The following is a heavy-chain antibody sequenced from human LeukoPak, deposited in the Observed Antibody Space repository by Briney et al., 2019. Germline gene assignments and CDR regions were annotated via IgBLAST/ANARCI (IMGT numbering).Heavy chain of an antibody. V-gene: IGHV3-30*02. CDR2: IRYDGSNK. J-gene: IGHJ3*01. D-gene: IGHD5-24*01. CDR1: GFTFNSYG. Sequence: GGSLRLSCAASGFTFNSYGMNWVRQAPGKGLEWVAFIRYDGSNKYYADSVKGRFIISRDNSKNTLSLQMNSLRAEDTALYYCAKRIEMATKISGALDVWGQGTMVTVSS. CDR3: AKRIEMATKISGALDV.